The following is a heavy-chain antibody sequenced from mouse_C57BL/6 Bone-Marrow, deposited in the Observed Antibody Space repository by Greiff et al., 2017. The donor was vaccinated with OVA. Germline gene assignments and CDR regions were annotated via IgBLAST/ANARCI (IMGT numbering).Heavy chain of an antibody. CDR1: GFNIKDDY. CDR3: ARRVYYDSAWFAY. D-gene: IGHD2-4*01. J-gene: IGHJ3*01. Sequence: VQLQQSGAELVRPGASVKLSCTASGFNIKDDYMHWVKQRPERGLEWIGWIDPENGDTEYASKFQGKATITADTSSNTAYLQLSSLTSEDTAVYYCARRVYYDSAWFAYWGQGTLVTVSA. CDR2: IDPENGDT. V-gene: IGHV14-4*01.